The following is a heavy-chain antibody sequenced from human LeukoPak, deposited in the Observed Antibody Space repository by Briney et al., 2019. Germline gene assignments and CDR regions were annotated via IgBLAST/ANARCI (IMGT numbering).Heavy chain of an antibody. CDR2: MNPNSGNT. V-gene: IGHV1-8*02. CDR1: GYTFTSYD. Sequence: ASVKVSCKASGYTFTSYDINWVRQATGQGLEWMGWMNPNSGNTGYAQKLQGRVTMTTDTSTSTAYMELRSLRSDDTAVYYCARAGGNSALTGYKNWFDPWGQGTLVTVSS. D-gene: IGHD4-23*01. J-gene: IGHJ5*02. CDR3: ARAGGNSALTGYKNWFDP.